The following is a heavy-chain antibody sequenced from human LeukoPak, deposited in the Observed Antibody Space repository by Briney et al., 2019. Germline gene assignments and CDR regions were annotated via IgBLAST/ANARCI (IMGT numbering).Heavy chain of an antibody. D-gene: IGHD3-22*01. J-gene: IGHJ4*02. Sequence: ASVKVSCKASGYTFTSYYMHWVRQAPGQGLERMGIINPSGGSTSYAQKFQGRVTMTRDTSTSTVYMELSSLRSEDTAVYYCARGGLGYYDSSGYYYAPFQSEWGIDYWGQGTLVTVSS. CDR2: INPSGGST. CDR1: GYTFTSYY. V-gene: IGHV1-46*01. CDR3: ARGGLGYYDSSGYYYAPFQSEWGIDY.